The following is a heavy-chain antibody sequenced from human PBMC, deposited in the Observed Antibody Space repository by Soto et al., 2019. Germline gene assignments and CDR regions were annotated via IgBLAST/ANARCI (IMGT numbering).Heavy chain of an antibody. Sequence: ASVNVSCKSSGYTFTSYYIHWVRQAPGQGLEWMGIINPSGGSTSYAQKFQGRVTMTRDTSTSTVYMELSSLRSEDTAVYYCARDRKAVAGGFDYWGQGTLVTVSS. J-gene: IGHJ4*02. V-gene: IGHV1-46*01. CDR1: GYTFTSYY. CDR3: ARDRKAVAGGFDY. CDR2: INPSGGST. D-gene: IGHD6-19*01.